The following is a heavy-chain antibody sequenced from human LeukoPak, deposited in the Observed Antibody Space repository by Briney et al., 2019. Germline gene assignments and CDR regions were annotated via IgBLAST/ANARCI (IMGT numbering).Heavy chain of an antibody. D-gene: IGHD6-13*01. CDR3: ARVREYSSSWLPLAEYFQH. CDR2: ISSSSSYI. CDR1: GFTFSSYS. J-gene: IGHJ1*01. V-gene: IGHV3-21*01. Sequence: GGSLRLSCAASGFTFSSYSMNWVRQAPGKGLEWVSSISSSSSYIYYADSVKGRFTISRDNAKNSLYLQMNSLRAEDTAVYYCARVREYSSSWLPLAEYFQHWGQGTLVTVSS.